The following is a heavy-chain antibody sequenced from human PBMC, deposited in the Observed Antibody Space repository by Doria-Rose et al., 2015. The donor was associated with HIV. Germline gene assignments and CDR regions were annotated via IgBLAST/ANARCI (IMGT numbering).Heavy chain of an antibody. D-gene: IGHD3-3*01. Sequence: VQLVQSGGGLVQPGRSLRLSCVGSGFSFESYAMHWVRLAPGKGLEWVAGSSWDSGAKGNADSVEGRFTISRVNAKESVYLEMRSLRPEDTAFYYCAKAPIIGPKYYFYMDVWGKGTSVTVSS. J-gene: IGHJ6*03. V-gene: IGHV3-9*01. CDR1: GFSFESYA. CDR3: AKAPIIGPKYYFYMDV. CDR2: SSWDSGAK.